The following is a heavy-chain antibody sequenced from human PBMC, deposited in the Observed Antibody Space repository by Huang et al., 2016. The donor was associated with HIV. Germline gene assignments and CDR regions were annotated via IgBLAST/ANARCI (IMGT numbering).Heavy chain of an antibody. CDR3: AREGITPSGTEVSGFDF. D-gene: IGHD6-13*01. Sequence: QVQLVQSGAEVKKPGASVTISCKASGFSILIYYIHWVRQAPGQGLEGMGIVNPRGGGADYAQKFKGRVTMTRETSTRTLYMELSSLRSEDTAVYYCAREGITPSGTEVSGFDFWGQGTPVSVSS. J-gene: IGHJ5*01. CDR1: GFSILIYY. CDR2: VNPRGGGA. V-gene: IGHV1-46*03.